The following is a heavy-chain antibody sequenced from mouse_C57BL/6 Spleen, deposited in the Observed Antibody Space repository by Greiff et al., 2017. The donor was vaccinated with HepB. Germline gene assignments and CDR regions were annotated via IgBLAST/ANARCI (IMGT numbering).Heavy chain of an antibody. J-gene: IGHJ3*01. Sequence: EVQVVESGGGLVQPKGSLKLSCAASGFTFNTYAMHWVRQAPGKGLEWVARIRSKSSNYATYYADSVKDRFTISRDDSQSMLYLQMNKLKTEDTAMYYCVRDEGGYYLSLFAYWGQGTLVTVSA. CDR2: IRSKSSNYAT. D-gene: IGHD2-3*01. V-gene: IGHV10-3*01. CDR1: GFTFNTYA. CDR3: VRDEGGYYLSLFAY.